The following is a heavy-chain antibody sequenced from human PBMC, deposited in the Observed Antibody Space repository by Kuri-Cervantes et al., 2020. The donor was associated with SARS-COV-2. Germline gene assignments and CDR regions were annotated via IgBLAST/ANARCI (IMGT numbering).Heavy chain of an antibody. Sequence: GGSLRLSCAASGFTFSDYYMSWIRQAPGKGLEWVSYISSSSSYTNCADSVKGRFTISRDSAKNSLYLQMNSLRAEDTAVYYCVRDGDHWNFDYWGQGTLVTVSS. D-gene: IGHD1-1*01. J-gene: IGHJ4*02. CDR1: GFTFSDYY. CDR2: ISSSSSYT. V-gene: IGHV3-11*06. CDR3: VRDGDHWNFDY.